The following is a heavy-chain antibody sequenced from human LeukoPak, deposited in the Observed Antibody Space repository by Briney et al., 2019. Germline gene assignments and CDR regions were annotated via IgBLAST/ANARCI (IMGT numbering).Heavy chain of an antibody. D-gene: IGHD4-17*01. CDR3: TRDYGADY. CDR1: GFTFSGSA. CDR2: IRSKANNYAT. J-gene: IGHJ4*02. Sequence: GGSLRLSCAASGFTFSGSAMHWVRQASGKGLEWVGRIRSKANNYATAYAASVKGRFTISRDDSKKMAYLQMNSLKTEDTAVYYCTRDYGADYWGQGTLVTVSS. V-gene: IGHV3-73*01.